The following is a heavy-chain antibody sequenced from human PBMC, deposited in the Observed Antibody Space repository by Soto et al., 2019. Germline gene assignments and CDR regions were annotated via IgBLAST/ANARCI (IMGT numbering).Heavy chain of an antibody. J-gene: IGHJ4*02. CDR2: INAGNGDT. CDR3: ARDWTHYDSSGPGDY. V-gene: IGHV1-3*01. D-gene: IGHD3-22*01. CDR1: GYTFTIYP. Sequence: ASVKVSCKASGYTFTIYPMHWVRQAPGQGLEWMGWINAGNGDTKYSQKFQGRVTITRDTSASTAYMELSSLRSEDTAVYYCARDWTHYDSSGPGDYWGQGTLVTVSS.